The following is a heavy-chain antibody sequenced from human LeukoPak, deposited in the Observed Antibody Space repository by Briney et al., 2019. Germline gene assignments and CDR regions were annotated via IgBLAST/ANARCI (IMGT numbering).Heavy chain of an antibody. D-gene: IGHD6-19*01. V-gene: IGHV3-30*04. CDR2: ISYDGSNK. CDR1: GFTFSSYA. CDR3: ARDLSAAFDF. J-gene: IGHJ4*02. Sequence: GGSLRLSCAASGFTFSSYAMHWVRQAPGKGLEWVAVISYDGSNKYYADSVKGRFTISRDNSKNTLYLQMNSLRAEDTAVYYCARDLSAAFDFWGQGILVTVSS.